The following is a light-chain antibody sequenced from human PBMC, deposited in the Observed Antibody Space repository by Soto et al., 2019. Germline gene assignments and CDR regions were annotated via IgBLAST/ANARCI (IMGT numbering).Light chain of an antibody. CDR1: SSDVGGYNF. J-gene: IGLJ3*02. CDR3: SSYTSISTVV. CDR2: NVS. V-gene: IGLV2-14*04. Sequence: XXCTGTSSDVGGYNFVSWYQQHPGKAPKVMIYNVSNRPSGVSNRFSGSKSGNTASLTISGLQAEDEADYYCSSYTSISTVVFGGGTKLTVL.